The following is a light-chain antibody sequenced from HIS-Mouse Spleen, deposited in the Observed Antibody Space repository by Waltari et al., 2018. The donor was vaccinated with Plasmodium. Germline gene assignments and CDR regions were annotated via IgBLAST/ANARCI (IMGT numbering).Light chain of an antibody. CDR1: SLRSYY. J-gene: IGLJ2*01. CDR3: NSRDSSGNQVV. V-gene: IGLV3-19*01. Sequence: SSELTQDPAVSVALGQTVRITCQGDSLRSYYASWYQQKPGQAPVIVLYGKNNRPSGLPNRFSGASSGNTASLTITGAQAEDEADYYCNSRDSSGNQVVFGGGTKLTVL. CDR2: GKN.